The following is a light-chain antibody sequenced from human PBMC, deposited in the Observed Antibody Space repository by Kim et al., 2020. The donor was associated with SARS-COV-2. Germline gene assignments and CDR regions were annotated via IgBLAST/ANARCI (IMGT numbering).Light chain of an antibody. CDR2: DKN. CDR1: SLSKYY. J-gene: IGLJ3*02. CDR3: SSRDTSGYYWV. Sequence: SSELTQDPTVSVASGQTVRITCQGDSLSKYYATWYQQRPGQAPVIVVYDKNNRPSGIPDRFSGSSSGYTASLTIIGAQAEDEADYYCSSRDTSGYYWVFGGGTQLIVL. V-gene: IGLV3-19*01.